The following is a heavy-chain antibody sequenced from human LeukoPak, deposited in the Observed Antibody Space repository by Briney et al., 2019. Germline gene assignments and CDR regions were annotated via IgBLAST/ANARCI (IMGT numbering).Heavy chain of an antibody. CDR3: ARRGKSGPYYYYYYMDV. CDR1: GGSFSGYY. Sequence: SETLSLTCVVYGGSFSGYYWSWIRQPPGKGLEWIGEINHSGSTNYNPSLKSRVTISVDTSKNQFSLKLSSVTAGDTAVYYCARRGKSGPYYYYYYMDVWGKGTTVTVSS. D-gene: IGHD3-16*01. CDR2: INHSGST. J-gene: IGHJ6*03. V-gene: IGHV4-34*01.